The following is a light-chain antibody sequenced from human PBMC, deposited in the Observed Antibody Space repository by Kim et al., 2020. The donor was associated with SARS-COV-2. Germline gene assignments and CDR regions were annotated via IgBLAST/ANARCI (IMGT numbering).Light chain of an antibody. V-gene: IGLV1-47*01. CDR3: AAWDDSLSAWV. J-gene: IGLJ3*02. CDR2: RND. CDR1: TSNIGPNY. Sequence: GQRVTTSCPGSTSNIGPNYVSWHQQLPGTAPKLLIYRNDQRPSGVPDRFSGSKSGTSASLAISGLRSEDEADYYCAAWDDSLSAWVFGGGTQLTVL.